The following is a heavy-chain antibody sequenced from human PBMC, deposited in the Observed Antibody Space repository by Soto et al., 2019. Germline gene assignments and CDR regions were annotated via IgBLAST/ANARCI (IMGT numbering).Heavy chain of an antibody. V-gene: IGHV4-30-4*01. CDR2: IYDSENT. CDR3: ARGTSDWVFYI. Sequence: QVQLQESDPGPVKTSQTLSLTCTVSGGSIRSGGYYWSWIRQTPGKGLEWIGYIYDSENTYNNPSLKSRVTISIDTSKNQFSLKLSSVTAADTAVYYCARGTSDWVFYIWGQGTMVTVSS. CDR1: GGSIRSGGYY. J-gene: IGHJ3*02. D-gene: IGHD2-21*01.